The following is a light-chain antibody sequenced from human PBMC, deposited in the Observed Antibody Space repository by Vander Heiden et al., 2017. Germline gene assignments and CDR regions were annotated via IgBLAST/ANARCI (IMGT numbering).Light chain of an antibody. Sequence: GDRVTITCRASQSISSWLAWYQQKPGKAPKLLIYDASSLESGVPSRFSGSGSGTEFTLTISSLQPDDFATYYCQQYNSYLFTFGPGTKVDIK. CDR2: DAS. V-gene: IGKV1-5*01. CDR3: QQYNSYLFT. CDR1: QSISSW. J-gene: IGKJ3*01.